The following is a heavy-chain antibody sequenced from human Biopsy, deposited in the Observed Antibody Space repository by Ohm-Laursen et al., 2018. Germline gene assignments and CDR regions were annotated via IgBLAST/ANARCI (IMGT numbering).Heavy chain of an antibody. CDR1: GFTFSNYW. D-gene: IGHD1-7*01. V-gene: IGHV3-74*03. CDR2: IKSDGTT. Sequence: SLRLSCSASGFTFSNYWMHWVRQPPGEGLVWVSRIKSDGTTMYGDFVRGRFTLSRDNEKNTLDLQMNGLTVEDTAVYYCVRDGNYRLGQWGQGTLVTVSS. J-gene: IGHJ4*02. CDR3: VRDGNYRLGQ.